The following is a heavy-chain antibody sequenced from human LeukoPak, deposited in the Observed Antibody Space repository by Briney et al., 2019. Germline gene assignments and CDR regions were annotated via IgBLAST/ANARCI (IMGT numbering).Heavy chain of an antibody. CDR2: IYTSGST. Sequence: SETLSLTCTVSGGSISSYYWSWIRQPAGKGLEWIGRIYTSGSTNYNPSLKSRVTMSVDTSKNQFSLKLGSVTAADTAVYYCARDRRDSSWYYFDYWGQGTLVTVSS. CDR3: ARDRRDSSWYYFDY. CDR1: GGSISSYY. J-gene: IGHJ4*02. D-gene: IGHD6-13*01. V-gene: IGHV4-4*07.